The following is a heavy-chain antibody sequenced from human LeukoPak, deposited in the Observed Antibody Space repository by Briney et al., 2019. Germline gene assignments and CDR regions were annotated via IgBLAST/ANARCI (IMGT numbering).Heavy chain of an antibody. CDR2: IYYSGST. CDR1: GGSISSYY. J-gene: IGHJ4*02. CDR3: ARYHYSNFDY. Sequence: PSETLSLTCTVSGGSISSYYWSWIRQPPGKGLEWIAYIYYSGSTNYNPSLKSRVTISGDTSKNQFSLKLSSVTAADTAVYYCARYHYSNFDYWGQGTLVTVSS. D-gene: IGHD6-13*01. V-gene: IGHV4-59*01.